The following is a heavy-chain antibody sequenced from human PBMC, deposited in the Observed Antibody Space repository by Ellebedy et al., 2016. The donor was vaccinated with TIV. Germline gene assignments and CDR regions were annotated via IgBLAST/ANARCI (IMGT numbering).Heavy chain of an antibody. Sequence: GESLKISXVASGFTFSKYWMHWVRQAPGKGLDWVANIKENGSTIYYVDSVKGRFTISRDNAKNSLYLQMNSLRTEDTAVYYCARAIGSGDGTWGQGALVTVSS. V-gene: IGHV3-7*01. J-gene: IGHJ5*02. CDR3: ARAIGSGDGT. D-gene: IGHD2-15*01. CDR2: IKENGSTI. CDR1: GFTFSKYW.